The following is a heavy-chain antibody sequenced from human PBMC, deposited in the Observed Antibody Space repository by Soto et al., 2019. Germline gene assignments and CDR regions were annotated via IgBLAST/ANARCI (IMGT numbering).Heavy chain of an antibody. D-gene: IGHD3-22*01. CDR2: IDPSGGST. CDR1: GFTFTTYY. V-gene: IGHV1-46*01. CDR3: ARVPYDTTGYYAF. Sequence: QVRLVQSGAEVKKPGASVSISCKTSGFTFTTYYIHWVRQAPGQGLEWMGMIDPSGGSTTYAQKFQWRITMTSYMSSRTVYMELSSLRSEDTAVYYCARVPYDTTGYYAFWGQGTLGTVSS. J-gene: IGHJ4*02.